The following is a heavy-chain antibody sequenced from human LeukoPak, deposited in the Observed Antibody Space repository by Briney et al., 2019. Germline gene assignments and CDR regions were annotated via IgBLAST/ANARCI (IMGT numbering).Heavy chain of an antibody. D-gene: IGHD2-2*03. Sequence: PGGSLRLSCAASGFTFSSYGMHWVRQAPGKGLEWVAVISYDGSNKYYADSVKGRFTISRDNSKNTLYLQMNGLRAEDTAVYYCAKDMDIVVVPAAPYFDYWGQGTLVTVSS. CDR3: AKDMDIVVVPAAPYFDY. CDR1: GFTFSSYG. J-gene: IGHJ4*02. V-gene: IGHV3-30*18. CDR2: ISYDGSNK.